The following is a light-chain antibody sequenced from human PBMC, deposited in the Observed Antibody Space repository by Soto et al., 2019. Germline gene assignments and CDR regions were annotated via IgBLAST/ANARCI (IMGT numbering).Light chain of an antibody. Sequence: EIVLTQSPGTLSLSPGERATLSCRASQSVSSSYLAWYQQKPGQAPRLLIYDASSRATGIPDRLSGSGSGTDFTLTISRLEPEDFAVYYCQQYASSPRTFGQGTKVEIK. J-gene: IGKJ1*01. CDR2: DAS. CDR3: QQYASSPRT. V-gene: IGKV3-20*01. CDR1: QSVSSSY.